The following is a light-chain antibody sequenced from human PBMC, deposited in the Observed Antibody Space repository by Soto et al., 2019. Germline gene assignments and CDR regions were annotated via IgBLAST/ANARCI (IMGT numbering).Light chain of an antibody. J-gene: IGLJ1*01. CDR3: CSYAGSSNYV. V-gene: IGLV2-23*01. CDR2: EGS. CDR1: SSDIGGYDY. Sequence: QSVLTQPASVSGSPGQSITISCTGTSSDIGGYDYVSWYQQHPGKAPKLMIYEGSKRPSGVSNRFSGSKSGNTASLTISGLQAEDEADYYCCSYAGSSNYVFGTGTKVTVL.